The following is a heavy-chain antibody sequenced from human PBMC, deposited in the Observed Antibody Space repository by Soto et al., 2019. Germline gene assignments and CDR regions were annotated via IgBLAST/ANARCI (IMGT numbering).Heavy chain of an antibody. J-gene: IGHJ4*02. CDR3: ARSYGSGYRAFDF. Sequence: QVQLVQSGAAVKRPGSSVKVSCKASGDTFTFYSINWVRQAPGLGLEWMGRVNPILRMSNYAQRFQGRVTMTADKSTSTAYMELSSLRSEDTAIYYCARSYGSGYRAFDFWGQGALVTVSS. D-gene: IGHD3-10*01. CDR2: VNPILRMS. V-gene: IGHV1-69*02. CDR1: GDTFTFYS.